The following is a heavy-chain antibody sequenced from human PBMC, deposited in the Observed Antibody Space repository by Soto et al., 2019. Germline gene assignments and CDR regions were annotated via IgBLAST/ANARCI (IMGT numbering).Heavy chain of an antibody. CDR2: IYSTGTK. D-gene: IGHD3-10*01. Sequence: EVQLVESGGGLIQPWGSLKLSCADSWFTVGNNYMSWVRHAPGKWLEWVSLIYSTGTKQYAVSGKGRFTVSRENAKSTLDLQMKSLRAEDTAVYYCAKDGRGSGSHYNSFGYWGQGTLVTVSS. CDR3: AKDGRGSGSHYNSFGY. J-gene: IGHJ4*02. CDR1: WFTVGNNY. V-gene: IGHV3-53*01.